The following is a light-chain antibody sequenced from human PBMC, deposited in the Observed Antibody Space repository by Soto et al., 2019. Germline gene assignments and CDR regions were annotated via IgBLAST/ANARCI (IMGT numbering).Light chain of an antibody. CDR3: QHRSNWRMYT. V-gene: IGKV3-11*01. CDR1: QSVAGY. Sequence: ELVLTQSPATLSLSPGERATLSCRASQSVAGYLAWYQQKPGQGPKLLIYDSSTRATGTPARFRGSGSGTDFTLTIISLEPEDFAIYYCQHRSNWRMYTFGQGTKLEIK. J-gene: IGKJ2*01. CDR2: DSS.